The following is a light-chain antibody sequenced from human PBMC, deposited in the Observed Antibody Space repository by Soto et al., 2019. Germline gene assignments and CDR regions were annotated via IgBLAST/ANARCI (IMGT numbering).Light chain of an antibody. V-gene: IGLV2-11*01. CDR2: DVD. J-gene: IGLJ1*01. CDR1: SSDVGGYNY. Sequence: QSVLTQPRSVSGSPGQSVTISCTGTSSDVGGYNYVSWYQHHTGKAPKLMIYDVDKRPSGVPGRFSGSKSGNTASLTISGLQAEDEAYYYCCSNAGSYPFVFGTGTKVTVL. CDR3: CSNAGSYPFV.